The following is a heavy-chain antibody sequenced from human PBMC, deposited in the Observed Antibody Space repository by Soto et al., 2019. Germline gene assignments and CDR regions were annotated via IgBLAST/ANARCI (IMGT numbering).Heavy chain of an antibody. CDR2: IYYSGST. CDR3: ARISGHFDWLEGLKYYYGMDV. J-gene: IGHJ6*02. CDR1: GGSISSGGYY. D-gene: IGHD3-9*01. V-gene: IGHV4-31*03. Sequence: SETLSLTCTVSGGSISSGGYYWSWIRQHPGKGLEWIGYIYYSGSTYYNPSLKSRVIISVDTSRNQFSLKLSSVTAADTAVYYCARISGHFDWLEGLKYYYGMDVWGQGTTVTVSS.